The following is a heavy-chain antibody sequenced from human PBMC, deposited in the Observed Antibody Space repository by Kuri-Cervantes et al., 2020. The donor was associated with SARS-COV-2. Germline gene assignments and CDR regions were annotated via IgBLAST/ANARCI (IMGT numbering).Heavy chain of an antibody. D-gene: IGHD4-23*01. V-gene: IGHV2-5*05. J-gene: IGHJ1*01. Sequence: SGPTLVKPTQTLTLTCTLSGISLTNSGLAVGWIRQPLGKALEWLGIIYWDDDKLYGPSLENRLTIARDTSQNQVVLTLTNMDPVGTATYYCSARGGQYFNHWGQGTSVTVSS. CDR3: SARGGQYFNH. CDR1: GISLTNSGLA. CDR2: IYWDDDK.